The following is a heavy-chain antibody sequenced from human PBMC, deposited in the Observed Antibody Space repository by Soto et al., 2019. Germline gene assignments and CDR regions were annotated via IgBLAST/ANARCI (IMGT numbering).Heavy chain of an antibody. Sequence: WETLSLTCTVSGGSISSYYWSWIRQPPGKGLEWIGYIYYSGSTNYNPSLKSRVTISVDTSKNQFSLKLSSVTAADTAVYYCARGLPYYYDSSGYYYPFDYWGQGTLVTVSS. V-gene: IGHV4-59*01. J-gene: IGHJ4*02. CDR1: GGSISSYY. CDR2: IYYSGST. CDR3: ARGLPYYYDSSGYYYPFDY. D-gene: IGHD3-22*01.